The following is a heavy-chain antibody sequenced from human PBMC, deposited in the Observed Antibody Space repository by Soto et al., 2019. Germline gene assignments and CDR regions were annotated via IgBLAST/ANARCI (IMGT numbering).Heavy chain of an antibody. J-gene: IGHJ5*02. CDR3: TRDASRDSSARGWFDP. Sequence: NPGGSLSLSCAASGVTFRSFTMNWVRQAPGKGLEWVSTISSNSAYIYYTDALRGRFTISRDNAKNSLHLQMNSLRAEDTAVYYCTRDASRDSSARGWFDPWGPGTLVTVSS. V-gene: IGHV3-21*01. CDR1: GVTFRSFT. CDR2: ISSNSAYI. D-gene: IGHD6-13*01.